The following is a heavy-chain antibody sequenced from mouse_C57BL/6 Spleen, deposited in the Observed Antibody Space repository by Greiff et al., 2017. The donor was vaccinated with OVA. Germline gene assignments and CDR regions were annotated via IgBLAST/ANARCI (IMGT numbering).Heavy chain of an antibody. CDR2: INPGSGGT. CDR3: ARGTAYYWYFDY. Sequence: QVQLQQSGAELVRPGTSVKVSCKASGYAFTNYLIEWVKQRPGQGLEWIGVINPGSGGTNYNEKFKGKATLTADKSSSTAYMQLSSLTSEDSAVYFCARGTAYYWYFDYWGQGTTLTVSS. J-gene: IGHJ2*01. D-gene: IGHD2-10*01. V-gene: IGHV1-54*01. CDR1: GYAFTNYL.